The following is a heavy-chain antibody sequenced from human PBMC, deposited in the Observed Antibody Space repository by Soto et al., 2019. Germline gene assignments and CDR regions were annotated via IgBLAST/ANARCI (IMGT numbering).Heavy chain of an antibody. CDR1: GGSISTYY. CDR3: AREGYYYDSRAYYYLDY. Sequence: PSETLSLTCTVSGGSISTYYWSWIRQPLGKGLEWIGYIYYSGIANYNPSLKSRVTISVDTSKNQFSLKLRSVTAADTAVYYCAREGYYYDSRAYYYLDYWGQGTLVTVSS. D-gene: IGHD3-22*01. CDR2: IYYSGIA. V-gene: IGHV4-59*01. J-gene: IGHJ4*02.